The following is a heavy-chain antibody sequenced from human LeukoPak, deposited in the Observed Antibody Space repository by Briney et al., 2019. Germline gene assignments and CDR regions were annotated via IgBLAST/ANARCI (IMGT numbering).Heavy chain of an antibody. CDR2: ISYDGSNK. CDR1: GFTFSSYG. CDR3: ATTYYYDSSGYRFDY. D-gene: IGHD3-22*01. V-gene: IGHV3-30*03. Sequence: GGSLRPSCAASGFTFSSYGMHWVRQAPGKGLEWVAVISYDGSNKYYADSVKGRFTISRDNSKNTLYLQMNSLRAEDTAVYYCATTYYYDSSGYRFDYWGQGTLVTVSS. J-gene: IGHJ4*02.